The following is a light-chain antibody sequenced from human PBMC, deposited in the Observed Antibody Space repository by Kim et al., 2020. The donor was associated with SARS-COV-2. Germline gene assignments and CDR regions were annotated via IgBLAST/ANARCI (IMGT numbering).Light chain of an antibody. CDR2: DAS. CDR3: QQYNIYSWT. V-gene: IGKV1-5*01. J-gene: IGKJ1*01. Sequence: DIQMTQSPSTLSASVGDRVTITCRASQSISSRLAWYQQKPGKAPKVLIYDASTLESDVPSRFSGSGSGTEFTLTISSLQPDDFATYYCQQYNIYSWTFGQGTKV. CDR1: QSISSR.